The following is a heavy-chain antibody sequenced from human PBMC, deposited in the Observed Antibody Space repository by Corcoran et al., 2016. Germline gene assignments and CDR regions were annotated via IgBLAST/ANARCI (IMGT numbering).Heavy chain of an antibody. CDR3: ARGCRLPRWSFDI. V-gene: IGHV4-34*01. CDR2: INHSGST. Sequence: QVQLQQWGAGLLKPSETLSLTCAVYGGSFSGYYWSWIRQPPGKGLEWIGEINHSGSTNYNPSLKSRVTISVDTSKNQFSLKLSSVTAADTAVYYCARGCRLPRWSFDIWGQGTMVTVSS. CDR1: GGSFSGYY. D-gene: IGHD5-18*01. J-gene: IGHJ3*02.